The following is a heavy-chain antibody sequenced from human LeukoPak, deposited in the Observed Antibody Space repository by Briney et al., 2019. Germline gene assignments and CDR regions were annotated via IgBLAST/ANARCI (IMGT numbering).Heavy chain of an antibody. V-gene: IGHV1-2*02. CDR2: INPNSGGT. J-gene: IGHJ3*02. CDR3: ARNYYDSSGYRDAFDI. CDR1: GYTFTGYY. D-gene: IGHD3-22*01. Sequence: GASVTVSCKASGYTFTGYYMHWVRQAPGQGLEWMGWINPNSGGTNYAQKFQGRATMTRDTSISTAYMELSRLRSDDTAVYYCARNYYDSSGYRDAFDIWGQGTMVTVSS.